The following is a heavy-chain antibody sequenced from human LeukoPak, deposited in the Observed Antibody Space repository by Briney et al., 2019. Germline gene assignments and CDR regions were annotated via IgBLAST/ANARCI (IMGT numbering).Heavy chain of an antibody. Sequence: PSETLSLTCAVYGGSFSGYYWSWIRQPPGKGLEWIWEINHSGSTNYNPSLKSRVTISVDTSKNQFSLKLSSVTAADTAVYYCASITMVRGAPNWFDPWGQGTLVTVSS. CDR3: ASITMVRGAPNWFDP. J-gene: IGHJ5*02. V-gene: IGHV4-34*01. CDR2: INHSGST. D-gene: IGHD3-10*01. CDR1: GGSFSGYY.